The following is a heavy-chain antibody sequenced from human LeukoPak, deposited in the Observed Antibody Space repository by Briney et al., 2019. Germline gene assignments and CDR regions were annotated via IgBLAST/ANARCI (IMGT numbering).Heavy chain of an antibody. CDR1: GGSISSYY. CDR3: ARDLEYSYFDY. V-gene: IGHV4-59*01. CDR2: IYYSGST. D-gene: IGHD3-3*01. Sequence: PSETLSLTCTVSGGSISSYYWSWIRQPPGKGLEWIGYIYYSGSTNYNPSLKSRVTISVDTSKNQFSLKLSSVTAADTAVYYCARDLEYSYFDYWGQGTLVTVSS. J-gene: IGHJ4*02.